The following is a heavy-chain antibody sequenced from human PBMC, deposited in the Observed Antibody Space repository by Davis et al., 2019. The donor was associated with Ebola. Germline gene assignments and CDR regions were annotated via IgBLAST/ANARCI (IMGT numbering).Heavy chain of an antibody. CDR3: ASTRRGSSWYGEGFDF. Sequence: GGSLRLSCAASGFTFSSYAMRWVRQAPGKGLEWVSSLTGSSGNTHYADSVKGRFSISRDNSKNTLYLQMNSLRAEDTAVYYCASTRRGSSWYGEGFDFWGQGTLVTVSS. J-gene: IGHJ4*02. D-gene: IGHD6-13*01. CDR1: GFTFSSYA. V-gene: IGHV3-23*01. CDR2: LTGSSGNT.